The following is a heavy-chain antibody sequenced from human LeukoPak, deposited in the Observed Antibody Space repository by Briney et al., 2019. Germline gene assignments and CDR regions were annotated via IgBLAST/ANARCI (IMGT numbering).Heavy chain of an antibody. V-gene: IGHV3-9*01. CDR2: MSWNSGTI. CDR3: AKGEVPAAVYGMDV. Sequence: GGSLRLSCAASGFTFEDYAMHWVRQAPGKGLEWVSGMSWNSGTIGYADSVKGRFAISRDNAGNSLYLEMNSLRAEDTALYYCAKGEVPAAVYGMDVWGQGITVTVSS. D-gene: IGHD2-2*01. J-gene: IGHJ6*02. CDR1: GFTFEDYA.